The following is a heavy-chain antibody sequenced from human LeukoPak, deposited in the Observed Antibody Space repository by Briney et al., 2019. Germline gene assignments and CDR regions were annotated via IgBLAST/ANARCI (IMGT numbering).Heavy chain of an antibody. CDR3: ARESTEVTPGY. CDR1: GFTFSNAW. Sequence: GGSLRLSCAASGFTFSNAWMSWVRQAPGKGLEWVGRIKSKTDGGTTDYAAPVKGRFTISRDDSKNTLYLQMNSLKTEDTAVYYCARESTEVTPGYWGQGTLVTVSS. CDR2: IKSKTDGGTT. D-gene: IGHD4-23*01. V-gene: IGHV3-15*01. J-gene: IGHJ4*02.